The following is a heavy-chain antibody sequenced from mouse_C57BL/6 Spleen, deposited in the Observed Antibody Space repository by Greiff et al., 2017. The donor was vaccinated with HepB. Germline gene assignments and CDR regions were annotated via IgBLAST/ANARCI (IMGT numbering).Heavy chain of an antibody. CDR1: GFNIKDYY. Sequence: VHVQQSGAELVKPGASVKLSCTASGFNIKDYYMHWVKQRTEQGLEWIGRIDLEDGDTKYAPKFQGKAPITADTSSNTAYLQLSSLTSEDTALDYCASYDKIGYWGQGTTLTVSS. CDR3: ASYDKIGY. J-gene: IGHJ2*01. D-gene: IGHD2-3*01. CDR2: IDLEDGDT. V-gene: IGHV14-2*01.